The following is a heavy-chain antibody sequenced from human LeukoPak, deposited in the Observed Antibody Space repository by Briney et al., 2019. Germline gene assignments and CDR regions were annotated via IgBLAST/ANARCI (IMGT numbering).Heavy chain of an antibody. V-gene: IGHV3-33*01. CDR1: GFSFSIHG. CDR3: ARDEFSKGHQLVPPGS. CDR2: IWNDGSNK. D-gene: IGHD6-13*01. Sequence: PGGSLRLSCAASGFSFSIHGMHWVRQAPGKGLEWVAIIWNDGSNKYHADSVKGRFIISRDNSKNTLYLQMNSLTAEDTAVYYCARDEFSKGHQLVPPGSWGQGTLVIVSS. J-gene: IGHJ5*02.